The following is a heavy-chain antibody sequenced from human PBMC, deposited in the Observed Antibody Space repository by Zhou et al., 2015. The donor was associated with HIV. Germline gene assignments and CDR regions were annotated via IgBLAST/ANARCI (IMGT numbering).Heavy chain of an antibody. D-gene: IGHD2-15*01. CDR2: IIPIFGTA. CDR1: SSYA. J-gene: IGHJ4*02. V-gene: IGHV1-69*01. Sequence: SSYAISWVRQAPGQGLEWMGGIIPIFGTANYAQKFQGRVTITADESTSTAYMELSSLRSEDTAVYYCARDPGYCSGGSCRHFDYWGQGTLVTVSS. CDR3: ARDPGYCSGGSCRHFDY.